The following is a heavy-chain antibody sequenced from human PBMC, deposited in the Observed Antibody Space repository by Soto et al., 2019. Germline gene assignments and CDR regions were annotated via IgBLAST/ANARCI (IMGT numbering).Heavy chain of an antibody. CDR2: IKQDGSEK. J-gene: IGHJ6*02. D-gene: IGHD1-7*01. CDR3: ARDRNWNSNGMDV. V-gene: IGHV3-7*01. Sequence: LRLSCAASGFTFSSYWMSWVRQAPGKGLEWVANIKQDGSEKYYVDSVKGRFTISRDNAKNSLYLQMNSLRAEDTAVYYCARDRNWNSNGMDVWGQGTTVTVSS. CDR1: GFTFSSYW.